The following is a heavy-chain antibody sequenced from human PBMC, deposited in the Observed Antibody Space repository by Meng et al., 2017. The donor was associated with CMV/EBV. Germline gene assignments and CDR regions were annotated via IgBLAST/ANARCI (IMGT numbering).Heavy chain of an antibody. D-gene: IGHD1-26*01. CDR2: ISSSGSIM. V-gene: IGHV3-48*03. CDR3: ERDPYYWDRGSYFDY. Sequence: GESLKISCAASGFPFSNYEMNWVRQAPGKGLEWVSYISSSGSIMYYADSVKGRFTISRDNAKNALYLQMNSLRAEDTAVYYFERDPYYWDRGSYFDYWGQGTMVTVSS. J-gene: IGHJ4*02. CDR1: GFPFSNYE.